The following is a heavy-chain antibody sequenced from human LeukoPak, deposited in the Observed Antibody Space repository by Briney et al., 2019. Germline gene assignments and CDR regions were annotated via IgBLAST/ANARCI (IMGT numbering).Heavy chain of an antibody. D-gene: IGHD2-15*01. V-gene: IGHV1-69*05. Sequence: SVKVSCKASGGTFSSYAISWVRQAPGQGREWMGRIIPIFGTANYAQKFQDRLKITTDESKSTPYMALSSLRSADTAVYYCAACSGGSCYEFDPWGQGTLVTVSS. J-gene: IGHJ5*02. CDR3: AACSGGSCYEFDP. CDR1: GGTFSSYA. CDR2: IIPIFGTA.